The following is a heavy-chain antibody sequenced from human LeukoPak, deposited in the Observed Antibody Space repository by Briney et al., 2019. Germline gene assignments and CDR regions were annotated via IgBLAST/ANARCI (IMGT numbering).Heavy chain of an antibody. V-gene: IGHV1-18*01. CDR1: GYTFTSYG. D-gene: IGHD6-19*01. Sequence: GASVKVSCKASGYTFTSYGISWVRQAPGQGLEWMGWISAYNGNTNYAQKLQGRVTMTTDTSTSTAYMELRSLRAEDTAVYYCARAEKIAVAGMGYYFDYWGQGTLVTVSS. J-gene: IGHJ4*02. CDR2: ISAYNGNT. CDR3: ARAEKIAVAGMGYYFDY.